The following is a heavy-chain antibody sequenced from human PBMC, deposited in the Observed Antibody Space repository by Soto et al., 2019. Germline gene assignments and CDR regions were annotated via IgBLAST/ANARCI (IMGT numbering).Heavy chain of an antibody. V-gene: IGHV3-30*18. CDR2: ISFDGSNQ. CDR1: GFMFNAYG. CDR3: VKAGTMAGTGTTPRSFDI. Sequence: GGSLRLSCAASGFMFNAYGMHWVRQAPGNGLEWVAVISFDGSNQYYEESVKGRFTISRDNSKNTLYLQIHSLRAEDTAVYFCVKAGTMAGTGTTPRSFDIWGRGTMVTVSS. J-gene: IGHJ3*02. D-gene: IGHD1-1*01.